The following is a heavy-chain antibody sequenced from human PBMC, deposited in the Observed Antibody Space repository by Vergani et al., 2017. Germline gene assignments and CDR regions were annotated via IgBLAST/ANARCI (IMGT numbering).Heavy chain of an antibody. J-gene: IGHJ4*02. CDR1: GYTFTGYY. CDR3: ARGYYDILTGYSYYFDD. D-gene: IGHD3-9*01. Sequence: QVQLVQSGAEVKKPGASVKVSCKASGYTFTGYYMHWVRQAPGQGLEWMGWINPNSGGTNYAQKFQGRVTMTRDKSISTAYMELSRLRSDDTAVYYCARGYYDILTGYSYYFDDWGQGTLVTVSS. CDR2: INPNSGGT. V-gene: IGHV1-2*02.